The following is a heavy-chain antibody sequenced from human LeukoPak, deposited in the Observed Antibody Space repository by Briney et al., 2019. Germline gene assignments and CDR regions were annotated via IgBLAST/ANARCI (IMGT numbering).Heavy chain of an antibody. D-gene: IGHD3-16*01. CDR2: IITVFGTA. V-gene: IGHV1-69*13. J-gene: IGHJ3*02. CDR3: ATAMGLRRSDAFDI. Sequence: GASVKVSCKASGGSFSSYVINWVRQAPGQGLEWMGGIITVFGTAKHAQKFQGRVTITADESTSTAHMELSSLRSEDTAMYYCATAMGLRRSDAFDIWGQGTMVTVSS. CDR1: GGSFSSYV.